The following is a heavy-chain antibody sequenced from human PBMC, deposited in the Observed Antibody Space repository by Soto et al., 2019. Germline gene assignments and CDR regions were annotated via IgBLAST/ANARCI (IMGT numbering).Heavy chain of an antibody. D-gene: IGHD1-1*01. CDR2: LYDVFGS. J-gene: IGHJ3*01. CDR3: ASWHEREHAYDV. V-gene: IGHV3-53*01. CDR1: GLAVSGTTY. Sequence: DVQLVESGGGLIQPGESLRLSCAAFGLAVSGTTYVAWVRQAPGKGLEWVSALYDVFGSFYADSVKGRFTTSSDRSKSTVYLQMNDLRPDDTAVYYFASWHEREHAYDVWGQGTTVIVSS.